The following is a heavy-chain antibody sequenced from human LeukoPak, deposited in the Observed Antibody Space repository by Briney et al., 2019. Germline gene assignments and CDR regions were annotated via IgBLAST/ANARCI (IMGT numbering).Heavy chain of an antibody. CDR2: PLDDGVT. Sequence: SETLSLTCAVSGASVSGNYWSWIRQSPERGLEWIGHPLDDGVTDYNPSLKSRVTILSDTSKNQFSLRLTSVTAADTAIYYCAKFSRWIPFKFWGQGTLVTVSS. V-gene: IGHV4-59*02. D-gene: IGHD5-18*01. CDR1: GASVSGNY. CDR3: AKFSRWIPFKF. J-gene: IGHJ1*01.